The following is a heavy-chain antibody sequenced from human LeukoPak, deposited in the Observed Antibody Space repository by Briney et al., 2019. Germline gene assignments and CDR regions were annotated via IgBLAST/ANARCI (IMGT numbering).Heavy chain of an antibody. CDR3: ARGGLAVVAANWFDP. V-gene: IGHV4-61*02. D-gene: IGHD2-15*01. Sequence: PSETLSLTCTVSGGSISSGSYYWSWIRQPPGKGLEWIGRIYTSGSTNYNPSLKSRVTISVDTSKNQFSLKLSSVSAADVAVYYCARGGLAVVAANWFDPWGQGTLVTVSS. CDR2: IYTSGST. J-gene: IGHJ5*02. CDR1: GGSISSGSYY.